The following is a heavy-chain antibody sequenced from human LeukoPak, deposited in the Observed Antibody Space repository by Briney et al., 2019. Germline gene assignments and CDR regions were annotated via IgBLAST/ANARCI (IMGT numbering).Heavy chain of an antibody. CDR1: GFTVSHNY. CDR3: ARDRYSYGYALDC. J-gene: IGHJ4*02. V-gene: IGHV3-66*02. Sequence: GGSLRLSCTASGFTVSHNYMSWVRQAPGKGLEWGSVIYSGGSTYHADSVKGRFIISRDNSKNTLNLQMNSLRVEDSAVYYCARDRYSYGYALDCWGQGTLVTVSS. CDR2: IYSGGST. D-gene: IGHD5-18*01.